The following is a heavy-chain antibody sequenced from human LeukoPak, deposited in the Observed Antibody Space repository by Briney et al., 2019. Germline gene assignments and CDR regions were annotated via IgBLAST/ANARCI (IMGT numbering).Heavy chain of an antibody. V-gene: IGHV4-34*01. CDR1: GGSFSGYY. Sequence: PSETLSLTCAVYGGSFSGYYWSWIRQPPGKGLEWIGEINHSGSTNYNPSLKSRVTISVDTSKNQFSLNLSSVTAADTAVYYCARASIVGAKRTRSGTFDLWGQGTMVTVSS. CDR2: INHSGST. CDR3: ARASIVGAKRTRSGTFDL. J-gene: IGHJ3*01. D-gene: IGHD1-26*01.